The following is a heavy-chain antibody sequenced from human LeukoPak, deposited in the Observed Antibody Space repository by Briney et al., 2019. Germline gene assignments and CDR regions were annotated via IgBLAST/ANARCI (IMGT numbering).Heavy chain of an antibody. J-gene: IGHJ4*02. Sequence: GGSLRLSCAASGFTFRSYEMNWVRQAPGKGLEWVSYISTSGSTIYYAGSVKGRFTISRDNAKNSLYLQMNSLRAEDTAVYYCARVGAYYTYSFDYWGQGTLVTVSS. CDR2: ISTSGSTI. D-gene: IGHD3-3*01. CDR3: ARVGAYYTYSFDY. CDR1: GFTFRSYE. V-gene: IGHV3-48*03.